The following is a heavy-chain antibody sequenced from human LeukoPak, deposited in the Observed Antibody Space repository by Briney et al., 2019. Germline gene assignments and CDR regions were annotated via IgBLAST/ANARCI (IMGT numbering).Heavy chain of an antibody. V-gene: IGHV3-23*01. CDR2: ISGSGGST. CDR3: AREVRGSLTYGFDY. CDR1: GFTFSSYA. D-gene: IGHD1-26*01. J-gene: IGHJ4*02. Sequence: GGSLRLSCAASGFTFSSYAMSWVRQAPGKGLEWVSAISGSGGSTYYADSVKGRFTISRDNAKNSLYLQMNSLRAEDTAVYYCAREVRGSLTYGFDYWGQGTLVTVSS.